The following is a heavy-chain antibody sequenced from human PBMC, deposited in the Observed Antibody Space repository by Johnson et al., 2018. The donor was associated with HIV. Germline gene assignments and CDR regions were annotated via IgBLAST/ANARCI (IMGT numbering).Heavy chain of an antibody. CDR2: ISYDGSKK. CDR3: AREGEDAFDI. V-gene: IGHV3-30*03. J-gene: IGHJ3*02. Sequence: QVQLVESGGGVVQPGKSLTLSCVVSGLSFSNFGIHWVRQAPGKGPEWVAVISYDGSKKYYADSVKGRFAISRDNSKNTLYLQMNSLRAEDTAVYYCAREGEDAFDIWGQGTMVTVSS. D-gene: IGHD1-26*01. CDR1: GLSFSNFG.